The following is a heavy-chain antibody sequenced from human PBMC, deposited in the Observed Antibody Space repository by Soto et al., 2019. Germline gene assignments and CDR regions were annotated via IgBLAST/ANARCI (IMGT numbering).Heavy chain of an antibody. D-gene: IGHD1-1*01. CDR1: GGSISSGGYY. CDR3: ARDRWNDERGADYYGMDV. V-gene: IGHV4-31*03. CDR2: IYYSGST. J-gene: IGHJ6*02. Sequence: SETLSLTCTVSGGSISSGGYYWSWIRQHPGKGLEWIGYIYYSGSTYYNPSLKSRVTISVDTSKNQFSLKLSSVTAADTAVYYCARDRWNDERGADYYGMDVWGQGTTVTVSS.